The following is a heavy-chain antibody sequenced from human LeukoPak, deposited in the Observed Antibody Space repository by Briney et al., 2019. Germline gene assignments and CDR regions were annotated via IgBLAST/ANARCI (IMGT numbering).Heavy chain of an antibody. CDR1: GYTFTSNY. V-gene: IGHV1-46*01. CDR2: ISPSGGST. Sequence: ASVKVSCKAFGYTFTSNYMHWVRQAPGQGPEWMGVISPSGGSTTYAQKFQGRVTLTRDMSTSTDYLELRSLRSDDTAVYYCARDSNPGRLLVLGWFDPWGQGTLVTVSS. CDR3: ARDSNPGRLLVLGWFDP. J-gene: IGHJ5*02. D-gene: IGHD3-22*01.